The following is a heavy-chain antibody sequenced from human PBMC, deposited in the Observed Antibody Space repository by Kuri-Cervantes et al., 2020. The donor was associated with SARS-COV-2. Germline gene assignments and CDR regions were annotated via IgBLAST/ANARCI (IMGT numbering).Heavy chain of an antibody. CDR1: GYSISSGYY. Sequence: ESLKISCAVSGYSISSGYYWGWIRQPPGKGLEWIGSIYHSGSTYYNPSLKSRVTISVDTSKNQFSLKLSSVTAADTAVYYCARAYGDYEVTDYWGQGTLVTVSS. J-gene: IGHJ4*02. CDR3: ARAYGDYEVTDY. CDR2: IYHSGST. V-gene: IGHV4-38-2*01. D-gene: IGHD4-17*01.